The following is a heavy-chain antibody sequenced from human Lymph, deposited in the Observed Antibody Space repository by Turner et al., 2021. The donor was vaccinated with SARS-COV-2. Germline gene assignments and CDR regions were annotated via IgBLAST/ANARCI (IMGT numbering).Heavy chain of an antibody. CDR2: SSGSGGDT. CDR1: AFTFSSYA. D-gene: IGHD3-22*01. V-gene: IGHV3-23*01. J-gene: IGHJ4*02. CDR3: AKGVRGAMIVVVIPYFDY. Sequence: EVQLLESGGGLVQPGGSLRLPCAASAFTFSSYAMSWVRQAPGKGLEWVSASSGSGGDTYYADSVKGRFTISRDNSKNTLYLQMNSLRAEDTAVYYCAKGVRGAMIVVVIPYFDYWGQGTLVTVSS.